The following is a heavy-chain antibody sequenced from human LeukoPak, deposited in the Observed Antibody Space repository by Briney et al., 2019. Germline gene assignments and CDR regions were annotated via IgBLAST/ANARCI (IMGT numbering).Heavy chain of an antibody. CDR2: INPNSGGT. D-gene: IGHD1-20*01. J-gene: IGHJ4*02. CDR1: GYTFTGYY. CDR3: ATDGGMYNWYFDY. V-gene: IGHV1-2*02. Sequence: ASVKVSCKASGYTFTGYYMHWVRQAPGQGLEWMGWINPNSGGTNYAQKFQGRVTMTRDTSISTAYMELSRLRSDDTAVYYCATDGGMYNWYFDYWGQGTLVTVSS.